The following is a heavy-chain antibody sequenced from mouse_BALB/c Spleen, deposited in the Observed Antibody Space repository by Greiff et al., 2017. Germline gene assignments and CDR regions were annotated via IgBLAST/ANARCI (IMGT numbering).Heavy chain of an antibody. CDR2: ISSGGGST. V-gene: IGHV5-12-1*01. CDR3: ARHYYYGSSYRYAMDY. D-gene: IGHD1-1*01. Sequence: DVKLVESGGGLVKPGGSLKLSCAASGFAFSSYDMSWVRQTPEKRLEWVAYISSGGGSTYYPDTVKGRFTISRDNAKNTLYLQMSSLKSEDTAMYYCARHYYYGSSYRYAMDYWGQGTLVTVSA. CDR1: GFAFSSYD. J-gene: IGHJ4*01.